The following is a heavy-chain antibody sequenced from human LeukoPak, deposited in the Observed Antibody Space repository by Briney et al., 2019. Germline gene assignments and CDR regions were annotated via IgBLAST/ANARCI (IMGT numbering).Heavy chain of an antibody. Sequence: GGSLRLSCAASGFTFSSYTMSWVRQAPGKGLEWVSLIYSGGSTKYADSVKGRFTISRDNSKNTLFLQIDSLRAEDTAVYYCARAQGGSSIAARYAFDIWGQGTMVTVSS. CDR1: GFTFSSYT. V-gene: IGHV3-53*01. J-gene: IGHJ3*02. D-gene: IGHD6-6*01. CDR2: IYSGGST. CDR3: ARAQGGSSIAARYAFDI.